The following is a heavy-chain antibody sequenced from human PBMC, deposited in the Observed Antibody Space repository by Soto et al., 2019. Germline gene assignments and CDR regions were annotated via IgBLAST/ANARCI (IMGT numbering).Heavy chain of an antibody. D-gene: IGHD2-21*01. CDR3: ARDFYPVAYFFDY. Sequence: ASVKVSCKASGYTFTNHVISWVLQAPGQGLEWMGWVSGYNDKTKSAQKFQGRVTMTTDTSTSTAYMELRSLRSDDTAVYYCARDFYPVAYFFDYWGQGTLVTVSS. J-gene: IGHJ4*02. V-gene: IGHV1-18*04. CDR1: GYTFTNHV. CDR2: VSGYNDKT.